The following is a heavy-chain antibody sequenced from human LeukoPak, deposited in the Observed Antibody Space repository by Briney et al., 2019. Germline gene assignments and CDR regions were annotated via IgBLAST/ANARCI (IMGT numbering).Heavy chain of an antibody. CDR3: ARGGWSYYYYYYDMDV. D-gene: IGHD3-22*01. J-gene: IGHJ6*03. V-gene: IGHV3-7*04. CDR2: IKQDGSEK. Sequence: PGGSLRLSCAASGFTFSSYWMSWVRQAPGKGLEWVANIKQDGSEKYYVDSVKGRFTISRDNAKNSLYLQMNSLRAEDTAVYYCARGGWSYYYYYYDMDVWGKGSTVTVSS. CDR1: GFTFSSYW.